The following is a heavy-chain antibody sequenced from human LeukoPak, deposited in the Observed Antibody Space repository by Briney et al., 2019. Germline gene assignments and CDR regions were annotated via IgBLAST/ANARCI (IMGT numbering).Heavy chain of an antibody. Sequence: ASVKVSCKASVYTFTSYYIHWVRQAPGQGLEWRGIINPSGGSTSYPQKFQDRVTMTRDTSTSTVYMELSSLKSDDTAIYYCARGVFGELEKLMFQHWGQGTLVTVSS. V-gene: IGHV1-46*01. CDR2: INPSGGST. D-gene: IGHD3-10*02. CDR3: ARGVFGELEKLMFQH. CDR1: VYTFTSYY. J-gene: IGHJ1*01.